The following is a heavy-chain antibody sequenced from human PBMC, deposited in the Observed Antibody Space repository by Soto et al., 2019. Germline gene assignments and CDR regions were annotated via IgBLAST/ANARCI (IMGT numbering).Heavy chain of an antibody. CDR3: ARDQDAFDI. V-gene: IGHV3-21*01. J-gene: IGHJ3*02. CDR1: GFTFINYS. CDR2: ISSSSSYI. Sequence: XGSRWLSCAASGFTFINYSRNWVRQAPGKGLEWVSSISSSSSYIYYADSVKGRFTISRDNAKNSLYLQMNSLRAEDTAVYYCARDQDAFDIWGQGTMVTVSS.